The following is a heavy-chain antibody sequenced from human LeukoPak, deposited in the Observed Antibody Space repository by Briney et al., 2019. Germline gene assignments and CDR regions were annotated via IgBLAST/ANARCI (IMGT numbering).Heavy chain of an antibody. V-gene: IGHV4-61*02. Sequence: PSQTLSLTCTVSGGSISSGSYYWSWIRQPAGKGLEWIGRIYTSGSTNYNPSLKSRVTISVDTSKNQFSLKLSSVTAADTAVYYCARQKPTYDILTGYPYYFDYWGQGTLVTVSS. D-gene: IGHD3-9*01. CDR2: IYTSGST. CDR3: ARQKPTYDILTGYPYYFDY. J-gene: IGHJ4*02. CDR1: GGSISSGSYY.